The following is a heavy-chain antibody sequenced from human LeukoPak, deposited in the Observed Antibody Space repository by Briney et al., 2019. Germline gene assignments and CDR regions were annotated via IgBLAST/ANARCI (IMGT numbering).Heavy chain of an antibody. V-gene: IGHV1-46*01. CDR1: GYTFTSNY. Sequence: ASVKVSCKTSGYTFTSNYIHWVRQAPGQGPEWMGAIHPSGGSTSYAQKFQDRVTMTRDTSTSTVYMDLSSLRSEDTAVYYCARGVSSWRFDPWGQGTLVTVSS. CDR3: ARGVSSWRFDP. CDR2: IHPSGGST. D-gene: IGHD6-13*01. J-gene: IGHJ5*02.